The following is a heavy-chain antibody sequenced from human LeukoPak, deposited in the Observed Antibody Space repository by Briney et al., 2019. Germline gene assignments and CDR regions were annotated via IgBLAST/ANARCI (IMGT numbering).Heavy chain of an antibody. CDR2: IYYSGST. CDR1: GGSISSYY. D-gene: IGHD3-3*01. CDR3: ARDQGLTIFGVVIISSYFDL. J-gene: IGHJ2*01. V-gene: IGHV4-59*12. Sequence: SETLSLTCTVSGGSISSYYWSWIRQPPGKGLEWIGYIYYSGSTNYNPSLKSRVTISVDTSKNQFSLKLSSVTAADTAVYYCARDQGLTIFGVVIISSYFDLWGRGTLVTVSS.